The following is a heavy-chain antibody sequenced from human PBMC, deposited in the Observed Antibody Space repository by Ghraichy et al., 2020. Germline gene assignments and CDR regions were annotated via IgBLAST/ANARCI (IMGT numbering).Heavy chain of an antibody. Sequence: SETLSLTCAVYGGSFSGYYWSWIRQPPGKGLEWIGEINHSGSTNYNPSLKSRVTISVDTSKNQFSLKLSSVTAADTAVYYCARAKAMVRGKVVGYYGMDVWGQGTTVTVSS. CDR2: INHSGST. D-gene: IGHD3-10*01. J-gene: IGHJ6*02. CDR1: GGSFSGYY. V-gene: IGHV4-34*01. CDR3: ARAKAMVRGKVVGYYGMDV.